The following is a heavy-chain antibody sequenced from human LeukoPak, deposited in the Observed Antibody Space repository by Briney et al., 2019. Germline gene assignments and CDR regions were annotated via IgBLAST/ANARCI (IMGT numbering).Heavy chain of an antibody. Sequence: GGSLRLSCAASGFTFSGSAMHWVRQASGKGLEWVGRIRSKANSYATAYAASVKGRFTISRDDSKNTAYLQMNSLKTEDTAVYYCTLHYYDSSGTYYFDYWGQGTLVTVSS. J-gene: IGHJ4*02. CDR1: GFTFSGSA. CDR3: TLHYYDSSGTYYFDY. V-gene: IGHV3-73*01. CDR2: IRSKANSYAT. D-gene: IGHD3-22*01.